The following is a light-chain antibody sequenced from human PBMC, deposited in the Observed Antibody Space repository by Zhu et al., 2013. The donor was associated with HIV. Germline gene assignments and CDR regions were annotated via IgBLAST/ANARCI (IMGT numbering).Light chain of an antibody. CDR2: GTY. Sequence: EIVMTQSPATLSVSPGERAILSCRASRSVSSNLAWYQQRPGQPPRFLMYGTYIRATGVPDRFSGSGSGTEFTLTISSLQSEDFAIYYCQQYHNRLPWTFGQGTKVEIK. CDR3: QQYHNRLPWT. J-gene: IGKJ1*01. CDR1: RSVSSN. V-gene: IGKV3-15*01.